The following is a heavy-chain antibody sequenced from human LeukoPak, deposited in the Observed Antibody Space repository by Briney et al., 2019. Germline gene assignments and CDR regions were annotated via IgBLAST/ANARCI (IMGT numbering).Heavy chain of an antibody. CDR1: GGSISSYY. CDR2: IYYSGST. J-gene: IGHJ4*02. CDR3: ARVYYYGSGSYVDY. D-gene: IGHD3-10*01. V-gene: IGHV4-59*01. Sequence: SETLSLTCTVSGGSISSYYWNWIRQPPGKGLEWIGYIYYSGSTNYNPSLKSRVTISVDTSKNQFSLKLSSVTAADTAVYYCARVYYYGSGSYVDYWGQGTLVTVSS.